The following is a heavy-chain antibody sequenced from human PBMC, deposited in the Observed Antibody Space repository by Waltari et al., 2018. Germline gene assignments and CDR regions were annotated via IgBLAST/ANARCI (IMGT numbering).Heavy chain of an antibody. J-gene: IGHJ2*01. V-gene: IGHV1-8*03. D-gene: IGHD4-17*01. CDR3: ARGPRIYMTTEYWYFDL. CDR1: GYTFTSSD. Sequence: QVQLVQSGAEVKKPGASVKVSCKASGYTFTSSDINWVRQATGQGLEWMGWMNPNSGNTGYAQKFQGRVTITRNTSISTAYMELSSLRSEDTAVYYCARGPRIYMTTEYWYFDLWGRGTLVTVSS. CDR2: MNPNSGNT.